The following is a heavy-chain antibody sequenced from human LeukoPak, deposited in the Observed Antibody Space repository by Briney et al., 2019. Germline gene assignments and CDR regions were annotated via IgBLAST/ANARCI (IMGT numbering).Heavy chain of an antibody. J-gene: IGHJ5*02. CDR2: ISYDGSNK. CDR3: AKGAELLWFGETSPFDP. D-gene: IGHD3-10*01. Sequence: PGGSLGLSCAASGFTFSSYGMHWVRQAPGKGLEWVAVISYDGSNKYYADSVKGRFTISRDNSKNTLYLQMNSLRAEDTAVYYCAKGAELLWFGETSPFDPWGQGTLVTVSS. CDR1: GFTFSSYG. V-gene: IGHV3-30*18.